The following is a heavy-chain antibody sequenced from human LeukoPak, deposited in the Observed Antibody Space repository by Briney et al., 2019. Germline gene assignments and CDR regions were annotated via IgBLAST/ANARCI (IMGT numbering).Heavy chain of an antibody. V-gene: IGHV3-7*01. Sequence: PAGSLRLSCAASGFTFSSYWMSWVRQAPGKGLEWVANIKQDGSEKYYVDSVKGRFTITRDNAKNSLYLQMNSLRAEDTAVYYCAREDICCTGTTDLWGRGTLVTVSS. J-gene: IGHJ2*01. CDR2: IKQDGSEK. D-gene: IGHD1-7*01. CDR3: AREDICCTGTTDL. CDR1: GFTFSSYW.